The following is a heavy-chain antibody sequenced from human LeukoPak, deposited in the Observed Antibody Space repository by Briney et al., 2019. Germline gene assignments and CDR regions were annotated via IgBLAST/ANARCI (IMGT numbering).Heavy chain of an antibody. CDR1: GGSISSFY. CDR2: IYDSGAI. Sequence: SETLSLTCTVSGGSISSFYWTWIRQPPGKGLEWIAYIYDSGAIYYNPSLKGRVNISLDTSKNQFSLKLSSVTAADTAVYYCARDHPTLWSARGAFDIWGQGTMVTVSS. J-gene: IGHJ3*02. V-gene: IGHV4-59*01. D-gene: IGHD3-3*01. CDR3: ARDHPTLWSARGAFDI.